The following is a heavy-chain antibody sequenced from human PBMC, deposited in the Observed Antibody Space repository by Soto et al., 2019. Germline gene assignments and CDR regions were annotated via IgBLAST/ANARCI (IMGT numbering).Heavy chain of an antibody. CDR1: GFSFVNYA. Sequence: GGSLRLSCAASGFSFVNYAMNWVRQAPGKGLEWVSGLSGSGTSTYYADSVKGRFTISRDNSRDTLFLQMNRLTADDTAVYYCAKATTNGGWFNPFDSWGQGALVTVSS. CDR3: AKATTNGGWFNPFDS. D-gene: IGHD6-19*01. CDR2: LSGSGTST. V-gene: IGHV3-23*01. J-gene: IGHJ4*02.